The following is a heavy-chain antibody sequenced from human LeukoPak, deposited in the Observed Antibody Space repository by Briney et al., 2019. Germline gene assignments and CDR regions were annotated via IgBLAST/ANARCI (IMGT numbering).Heavy chain of an antibody. D-gene: IGHD5-24*01. J-gene: IGHJ3*02. CDR2: IKRDGSEK. Sequence: PGGSLRLSCAASGFTVSSNYMSWVRQAPGKGLEWVANIKRDGSEKYYVDSVKGRFTISRDNAMNSLYLQMNSLRAEDTAVYYCARVQDGYSKYAFDIWGQGTMVTVSS. CDR3: ARVQDGYSKYAFDI. CDR1: GFTVSSNY. V-gene: IGHV3-7*04.